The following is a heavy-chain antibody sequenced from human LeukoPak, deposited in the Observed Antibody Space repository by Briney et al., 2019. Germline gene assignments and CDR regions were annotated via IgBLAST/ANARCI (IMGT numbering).Heavy chain of an antibody. Sequence: PGGSLRLSCAASGFNFRIYEMNWVRQAPGKGLEWVSYIGTIISTTYYADSVKGRFTVSRDDAQSSLYLQMSSLRAEDTAVYYCARTVYDRPGQWLVPASDSWGQGTLVTVSS. CDR1: GFNFRIYE. CDR3: ARTVYDRPGQWLVPASDS. V-gene: IGHV3-48*03. D-gene: IGHD6-19*01. J-gene: IGHJ4*02. CDR2: IGTIISTT.